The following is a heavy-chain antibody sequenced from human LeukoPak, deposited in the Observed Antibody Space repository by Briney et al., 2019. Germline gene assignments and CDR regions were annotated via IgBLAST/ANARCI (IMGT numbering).Heavy chain of an antibody. CDR1: GGSISSSTYY. J-gene: IGHJ4*02. CDR2: MYYTGTT. D-gene: IGHD3-10*01. CDR3: ASAPRQGSIGSLDY. Sequence: PSETLSLTCTVFGGSISSSTYYWGWIRQPPGKGLEWIGAMYYTGTTYYNPSLRSRVTISVDTSKNQFSLKLSSVTAADTALYYCASAPRQGSIGSLDYWGQGTLVTVSS. V-gene: IGHV4-39*01.